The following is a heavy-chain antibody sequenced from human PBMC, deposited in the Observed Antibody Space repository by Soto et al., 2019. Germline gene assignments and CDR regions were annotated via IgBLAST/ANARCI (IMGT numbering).Heavy chain of an antibody. V-gene: IGHV4-31*03. J-gene: IGHJ6*02. CDR2: IYYSGST. Sequence: SETLSLTCTVSGGSISSGGYYWSWIRQHPGKGLEWIGYIYYSGSTYYNPSLKSRVTISVDRSKNQFSLKLSSVTAADTAVYYCARDSRYSYGFLGSGPPYYGMEVWGQGTPVTVSS. CDR3: ARDSRYSYGFLGSGPPYYGMEV. D-gene: IGHD5-18*01. CDR1: GGSISSGGYY.